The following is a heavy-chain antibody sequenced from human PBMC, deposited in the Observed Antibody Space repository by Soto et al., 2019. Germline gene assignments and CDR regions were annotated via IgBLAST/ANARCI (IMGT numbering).Heavy chain of an antibody. Sequence: ASVKVYCMASGYTFIGFYMHWVRQAPGQGLEWMGWINPNSGGTKSAEKFQGRVTMTRDTSISTAYMELSRLTSDDTAVYYCASAAVTGTAGLDPWGQGTLVTVTS. J-gene: IGHJ5*02. CDR2: INPNSGGT. V-gene: IGHV1-2*02. D-gene: IGHD6-19*01. CDR1: GYTFIGFY. CDR3: ASAAVTGTAGLDP.